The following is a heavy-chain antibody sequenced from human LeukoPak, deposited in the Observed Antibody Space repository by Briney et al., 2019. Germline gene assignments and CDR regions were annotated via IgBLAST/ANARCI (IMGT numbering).Heavy chain of an antibody. Sequence: GRSLRLSCAASGFTFSSYAMHWVRQAPGKGLEWVAVISYDGSNKYYADSVKGRFTISRDNSKNTLYLQMNSLRAEDTAVYYCARIYSYGSDYWGQGTLVTVSS. CDR3: ARIYSYGSDY. V-gene: IGHV3-30*07. CDR1: GFTFSSYA. J-gene: IGHJ4*02. D-gene: IGHD5-18*01. CDR2: ISYDGSNK.